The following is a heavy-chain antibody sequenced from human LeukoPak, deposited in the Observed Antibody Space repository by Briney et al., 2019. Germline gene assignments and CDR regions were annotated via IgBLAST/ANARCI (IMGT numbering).Heavy chain of an antibody. D-gene: IGHD3-16*02. CDR2: ISTYNANT. J-gene: IGHJ4*02. CDR1: GYTFTSFG. CDR3: ARVFSFGDYIWGGYRYYFDY. Sequence: GASVKVSCKASGYTFTSFGISWVRQAPGQGLEWMGWISTYNANTNYAQKLQGRVTMTTDTSTSTAYMELRSLRSDDTAVYFCARVFSFGDYIWGGYRYYFDYWGQGTLVTVSS. V-gene: IGHV1-18*01.